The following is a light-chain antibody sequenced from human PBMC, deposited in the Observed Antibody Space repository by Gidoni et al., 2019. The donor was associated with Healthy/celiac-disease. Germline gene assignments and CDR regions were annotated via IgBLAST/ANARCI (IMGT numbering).Light chain of an antibody. Sequence: EIVLTQSPATLSLSPGERATLSCRASQSVSSYLAWYQQKPGQAPRLLIYDASNRATGIPARFSGSGSGTDFTLTISSLEPEDFAVYYCQQRSNFXQXTRLEIK. V-gene: IGKV3-11*01. CDR1: QSVSSY. CDR3: QQRSN. CDR2: DAS. J-gene: IGKJ5*01.